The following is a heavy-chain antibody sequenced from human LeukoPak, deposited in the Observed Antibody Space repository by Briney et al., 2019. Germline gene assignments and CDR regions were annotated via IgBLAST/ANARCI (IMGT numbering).Heavy chain of an antibody. D-gene: IGHD5-18*01. V-gene: IGHV3-74*01. CDR3: TSDTVDTALGIDY. J-gene: IGHJ4*02. CDR2: INSVGSRT. CDR1: GFTFSSHW. Sequence: PGGSLRLSCAASGFTFSSHWMHWVRQAPGKWLVWVSRINSVGSRTDYADSVKGRFTISRDNARNTLYLQMNSLRAEDTAVYYCTSDTVDTALGIDYWGQGTLVTVSS.